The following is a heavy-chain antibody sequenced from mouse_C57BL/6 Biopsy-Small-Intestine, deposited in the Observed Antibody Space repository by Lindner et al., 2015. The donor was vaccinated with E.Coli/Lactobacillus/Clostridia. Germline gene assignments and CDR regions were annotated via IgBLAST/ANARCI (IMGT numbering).Heavy chain of an antibody. CDR1: GYRFTSYF. Sequence: SVKVSCKSSGYRFTSYFMHWVRQAPGQGLEWMGMINPSDGTRIYAQRFQHRVTMTADTPASTVYMELGGLTSDDTAVYYCAGELIEYSSSTFDSWGQGTLVTVSS. J-gene: IGHJ4*01. D-gene: IGHD1-3*01. V-gene: IGHV1-53*01. CDR2: INPSDGTR. CDR3: AGELIEYSSSTFDS.